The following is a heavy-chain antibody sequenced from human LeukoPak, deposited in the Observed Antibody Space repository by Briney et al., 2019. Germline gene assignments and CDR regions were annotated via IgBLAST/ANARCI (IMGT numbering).Heavy chain of an antibody. CDR3: ARTLTTATWDY. V-gene: IGHV1-2*02. D-gene: IGHD4-17*01. J-gene: IGHJ4*02. CDR2: INPNSGGT. Sequence: ASVKVSCKASGYTFTGYYIHWVRQAPGQGLEWMGWINPNSGGTHYAQNFQDRVTMTRDTSINTAYMEVSRLRSDDTAVYYCARTLTTATWDYWGQGTLVTVSS. CDR1: GYTFTGYY.